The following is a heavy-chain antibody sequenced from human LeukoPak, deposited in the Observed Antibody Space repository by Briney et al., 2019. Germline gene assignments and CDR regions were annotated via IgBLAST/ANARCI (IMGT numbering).Heavy chain of an antibody. V-gene: IGHV4-34*01. D-gene: IGHD1-26*01. J-gene: IGHJ4*02. CDR2: INHSGST. CDR3: ARAGTRRDIAGATRAVKY. CDR1: GGSFSGYY. Sequence: PSETLSLTCAVYGGSFSGYYWSWIRQPPGKGLEWIGGINHSGSTNYNPSLKSRVTILVDTSKHQFSLKLSSVTASDTAVYHGARAGTRRDIAGATRAVKYWGQGTLVTVSS.